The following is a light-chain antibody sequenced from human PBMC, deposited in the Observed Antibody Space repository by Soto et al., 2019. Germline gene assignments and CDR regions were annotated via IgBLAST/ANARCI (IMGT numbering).Light chain of an antibody. Sequence: EIVLTQSPGTLALSPGERATLSCRDSLSINSNYLTWYQQKRGQAPRLLIHGASSRATGIPDRFSGSGSGTDFTLTISTLEPEDFAVYYCPQYGSSPFTFGPGTKVGIK. V-gene: IGKV3-20*01. CDR1: LSINSNY. CDR2: GAS. CDR3: PQYGSSPFT. J-gene: IGKJ3*01.